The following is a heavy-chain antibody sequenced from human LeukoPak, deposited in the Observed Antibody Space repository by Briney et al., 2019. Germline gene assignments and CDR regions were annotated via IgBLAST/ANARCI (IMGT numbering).Heavy chain of an antibody. CDR1: GFTFSSYA. Sequence: PGGSLRLSCAASGFTFSSYAMSWVRQAPGKGLEWVSAISGSGGSTYYADSVKGRFTISRDNSKNTLYLQMNSLRAEDTAVYYCARTPTGNTYYDILTGYYGSWYFDLWGRGTLVTVSS. V-gene: IGHV3-23*01. D-gene: IGHD3-9*01. CDR3: ARTPTGNTYYDILTGYYGSWYFDL. J-gene: IGHJ2*01. CDR2: ISGSGGST.